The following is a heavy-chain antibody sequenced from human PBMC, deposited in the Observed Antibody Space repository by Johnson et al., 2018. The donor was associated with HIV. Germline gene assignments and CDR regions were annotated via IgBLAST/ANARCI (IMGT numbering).Heavy chain of an antibody. V-gene: IGHV3-30*02. D-gene: IGHD1-20*01. Sequence: HVQLVESGGGVVQPGGSLRLSCAASGFTFSSYGMHWVRQAPGKGLEWVAFIRYDGSNKYYADSVKGRFTISRDNSKNTLYLQMNSLRAEDTAVYYCAKDLNPDNWNPDAFDIWGQGTMVTVSS. CDR3: AKDLNPDNWNPDAFDI. CDR2: IRYDGSNK. J-gene: IGHJ3*02. CDR1: GFTFSSYG.